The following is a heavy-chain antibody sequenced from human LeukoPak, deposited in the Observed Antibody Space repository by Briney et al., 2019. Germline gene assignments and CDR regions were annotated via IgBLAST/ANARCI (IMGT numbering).Heavy chain of an antibody. CDR2: IKQDGSEK. D-gene: IGHD3-22*01. Sequence: SGGSLRLSCAASGFTFSSYWMSWVRQAPGKGLEWVANIKQDGSEKYYVDSVKGRFTISRDNAKNSLYLQMNSLRAEDTAVYYCAREKTSYYDSSGYGDYWGQGTLVTVSS. J-gene: IGHJ4*02. CDR1: GFTFSSYW. CDR3: AREKTSYYDSSGYGDY. V-gene: IGHV3-7*01.